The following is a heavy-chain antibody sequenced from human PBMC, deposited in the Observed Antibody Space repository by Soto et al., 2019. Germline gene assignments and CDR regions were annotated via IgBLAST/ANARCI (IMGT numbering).Heavy chain of an antibody. CDR1: GYSFTGYF. Sequence: QVQLVQSVAEVKKPGASVKVSCKASGYSFTGYFMHWVRQVPGQGLEWMGWTNPKSGVTKYPQKFQGRVTMTRDTSISTAYMELTRLRSDDTAVYYCARAHVRLQLGSSDYWGQGTRVTVSS. CDR2: TNPKSGVT. J-gene: IGHJ4*02. CDR3: ARAHVRLQLGSSDY. V-gene: IGHV1-2*02. D-gene: IGHD6-25*01.